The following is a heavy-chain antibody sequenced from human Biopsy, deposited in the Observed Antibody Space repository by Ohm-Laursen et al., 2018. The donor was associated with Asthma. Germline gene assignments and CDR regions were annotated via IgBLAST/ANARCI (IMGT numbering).Heavy chain of an antibody. D-gene: IGHD1-26*01. J-gene: IGHJ4*02. CDR1: GFTFDDYA. Sequence: SLRLSCSASGFTFDDYAMHWVRQAPGKGLEWVSGISWNSGSIGYADSVKGRFTISRDNAKNSLYLQMNSLRAEDTALYYCAKGEWELLEANFDYWGQGTLVTASS. V-gene: IGHV3-9*01. CDR2: ISWNSGSI. CDR3: AKGEWELLEANFDY.